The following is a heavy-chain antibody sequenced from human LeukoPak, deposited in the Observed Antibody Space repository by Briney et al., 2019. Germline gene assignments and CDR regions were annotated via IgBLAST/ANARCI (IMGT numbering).Heavy chain of an antibody. Sequence: GGSRRLSCAASGFTFSSYAMSWVRQAPGKGLEWVSAISGSGGSTYYADSVKGRFTISRDNSKNTLYLQMNSLRAEDTAVYYCAKTVDYYDSSGPDYWGQGTLVTVSS. CDR3: AKTVDYYDSSGPDY. V-gene: IGHV3-23*01. J-gene: IGHJ4*02. D-gene: IGHD3-22*01. CDR2: ISGSGGST. CDR1: GFTFSSYA.